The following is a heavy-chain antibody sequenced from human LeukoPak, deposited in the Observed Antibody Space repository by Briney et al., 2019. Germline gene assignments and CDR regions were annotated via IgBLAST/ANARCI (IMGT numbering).Heavy chain of an antibody. J-gene: IGHJ5*01. CDR1: GFIFSSYR. D-gene: IGHD6-19*01. Sequence: GGSLRLSCSASGFIFSSYRMSWVRQAPGKGLEWVATIKQDASEKYYVDSVEGRFIISRDNAKNSLYLQVNSLRAEDTAIYHCARQTSGRYSAYFDSWGQGILVTVSS. CDR2: IKQDASEK. CDR3: ARQTSGRYSAYFDS. V-gene: IGHV3-7*01.